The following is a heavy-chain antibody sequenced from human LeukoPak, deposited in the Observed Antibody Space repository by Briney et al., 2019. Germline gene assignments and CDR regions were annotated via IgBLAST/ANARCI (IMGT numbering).Heavy chain of an antibody. D-gene: IGHD6-19*01. CDR1: GGSFSGYY. V-gene: IGHV4-34*01. J-gene: IGHJ5*02. CDR2: INHSGST. Sequence: PSETLSLTCAVYGGSFSGYYWSWIRQPPGKGLEWIGEINHSGSTNYNPSLKRRVTISVDMSKNQFSLKLSSVTAADTAVYYCARLGAAVAGTYWFDPWGQGTLVTVSS. CDR3: ARLGAAVAGTYWFDP.